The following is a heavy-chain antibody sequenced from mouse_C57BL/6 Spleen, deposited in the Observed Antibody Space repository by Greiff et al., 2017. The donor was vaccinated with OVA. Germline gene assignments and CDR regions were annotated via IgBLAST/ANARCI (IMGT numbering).Heavy chain of an antibody. D-gene: IGHD4-1*01. CDR3: ARPQLTGAGNYFDY. J-gene: IGHJ2*01. Sequence: QVQLQQPGAELVKPGASVKLSCKASGSTFTSYWMPWVQQRPGRGLEWIGRIDTYSGGTMYNQKFKSKATLTVDNPYSTAYRQLISLTSEDSSVYYCARPQLTGAGNYFDYWGQGTTLTVSA. V-gene: IGHV1-72*01. CDR2: IDTYSGGT. CDR1: GSTFTSYW.